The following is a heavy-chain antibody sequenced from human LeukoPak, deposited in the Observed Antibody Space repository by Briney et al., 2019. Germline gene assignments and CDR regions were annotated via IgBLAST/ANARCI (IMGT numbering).Heavy chain of an antibody. CDR2: IYYSGST. D-gene: IGHD6-13*01. V-gene: IGHV4-59*12. CDR1: GGSISSYY. J-gene: IGHJ4*02. Sequence: SETLSLTCTVSGGSISSYYWSWIRQPPGKGLEWIGYIYYSGSTNYNPSLKSRVAISVDTSKNQFSLKLSSVTAADTAVYYCASKSSWFWGFDYWGQGTLVTVSS. CDR3: ASKSSWFWGFDY.